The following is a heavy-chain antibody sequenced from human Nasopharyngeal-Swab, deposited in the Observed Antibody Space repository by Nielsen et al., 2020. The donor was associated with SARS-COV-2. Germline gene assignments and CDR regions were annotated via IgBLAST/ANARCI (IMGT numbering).Heavy chain of an antibody. J-gene: IGHJ6*03. V-gene: IGHV1-69*06. CDR2: IIPIFGTA. CDR3: ARMYYDILTGPKNYYYYYYMDV. Sequence: SLTLSCKASGGTFSSYAISWVRQATGQGLEWMGGIIPIFGTANYAQKFQGRVTITADKSTSTAYMELSSLRSEDTAVYYCARMYYDILTGPKNYYYYYYMDVWGKGTTVTVSS. CDR1: GGTFSSYA. D-gene: IGHD3-9*01.